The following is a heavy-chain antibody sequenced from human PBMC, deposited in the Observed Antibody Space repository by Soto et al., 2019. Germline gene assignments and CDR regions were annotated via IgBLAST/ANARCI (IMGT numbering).Heavy chain of an antibody. CDR1: GGTFSSYA. CDR2: IIPIFGTA. D-gene: IGHD2-2*01. CDR3: ARGRHGISSSVMDV. Sequence: ASVKXSCKASGGTFSSYAISWVRQAPGQGLEWMGGIIPIFGTANYAQKFQGRVTITADKSTSTAYMELSSLRSEDTAVYYCARGRHGISSSVMDVWGQGTTVTVSS. V-gene: IGHV1-69*06. J-gene: IGHJ6*02.